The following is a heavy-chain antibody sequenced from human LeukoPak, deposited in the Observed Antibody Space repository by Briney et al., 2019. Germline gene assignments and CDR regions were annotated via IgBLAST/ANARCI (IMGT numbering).Heavy chain of an antibody. J-gene: IGHJ4*02. CDR1: GYTFTSYG. CDR2: ISAYNGNT. Sequence: ASVKVSCKASGYTFTSYGISWVRQAPGQGLEWMGWISAYNGNTNYARKLQGRVTMTTDTSTSTAYMELRSLRSDDTAVYYCARDNNYYDSSGSPDYWGQGTLVTVSS. CDR3: ARDNNYYDSSGSPDY. V-gene: IGHV1-18*01. D-gene: IGHD3-22*01.